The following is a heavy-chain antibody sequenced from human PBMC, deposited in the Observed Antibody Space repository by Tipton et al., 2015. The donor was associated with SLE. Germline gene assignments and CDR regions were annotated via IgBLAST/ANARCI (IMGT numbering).Heavy chain of an antibody. CDR1: GFTFTNYW. CDR3: AREWWGPEY. Sequence: SLRLSCAASGFTFTNYWMTWVRQAPGKGLEWVANINQDGREKNYVDSVKGRFTISRDNAKKSVYLQMRSLRPEDTAVYYCAREWWGPEYWGQGTPVTVSS. D-gene: IGHD2-15*01. V-gene: IGHV3-7*01. CDR2: INQDGREK. J-gene: IGHJ4*02.